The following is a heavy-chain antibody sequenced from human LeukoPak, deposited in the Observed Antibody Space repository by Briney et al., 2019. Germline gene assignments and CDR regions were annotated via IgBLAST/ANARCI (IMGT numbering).Heavy chain of an antibody. Sequence: SVKVPCKTSGYTFTGQYLHWVRQAPGQGLEWMGRIIPILNQANYAQRFQDRVTFTADKSTTTASMELSSLRSEDTAIYYCVRSGCYYDWFDPWGQGTLVTV. J-gene: IGHJ5*02. CDR3: VRSGCYYDWFDP. D-gene: IGHD5-12*01. CDR2: IIPILNQA. V-gene: IGHV1-69*02. CDR1: GYTFTGQY.